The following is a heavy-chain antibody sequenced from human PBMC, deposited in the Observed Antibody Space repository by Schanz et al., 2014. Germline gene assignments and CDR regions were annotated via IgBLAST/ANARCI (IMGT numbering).Heavy chain of an antibody. CDR2: ISSSSIYT. J-gene: IGHJ4*02. Sequence: DVRLVESGGGLVQPGGSLRLSCAASGFTFSSYAMTWVRQLAGQGLEWVSYISSSSIYTNYADSVKGRFTISRDNAKNTLYLQMNSLRAEDTAVYYCVRDTDYHFDYWGQGTLVTVSS. CDR1: GFTFSSYA. V-gene: IGHV3-21*05. D-gene: IGHD4-17*01. CDR3: VRDTDYHFDY.